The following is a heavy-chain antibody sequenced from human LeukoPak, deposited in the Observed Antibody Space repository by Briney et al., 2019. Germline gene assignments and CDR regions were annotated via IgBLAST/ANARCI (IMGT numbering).Heavy chain of an antibody. V-gene: IGHV4-34*01. J-gene: IGHJ4*02. D-gene: IGHD5-18*01. Sequence: NPSETLSLTCAVYGGSFSGYYWSWIRQPPGKGLEWIGEINHSGSTNYNPSLKSQVTISVDTSKNQFSLKLSSVTAADTAVYYCARGGRIQLWPGYDYWGQGTLVTVSS. CDR3: ARGGRIQLWPGYDY. CDR1: GGSFSGYY. CDR2: INHSGST.